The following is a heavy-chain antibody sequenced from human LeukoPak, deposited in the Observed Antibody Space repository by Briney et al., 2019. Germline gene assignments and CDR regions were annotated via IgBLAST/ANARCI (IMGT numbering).Heavy chain of an antibody. CDR1: GGSFSGYY. D-gene: IGHD2-8*01. J-gene: IGHJ4*02. CDR3: ARGPACCSEINCTNGVCLAEPFGY. CDR2: INHSGST. V-gene: IGHV4-34*01. Sequence: SETLSLTCAVYGGSFSGYYWSWIRQPPGKGLEWIGEINHSGSTNYNPSLKSRVTISVDTSKNQFSLKLSSVTAADTAVYYCARGPACCSEINCTNGVCLAEPFGYWGQGTLVTVSS.